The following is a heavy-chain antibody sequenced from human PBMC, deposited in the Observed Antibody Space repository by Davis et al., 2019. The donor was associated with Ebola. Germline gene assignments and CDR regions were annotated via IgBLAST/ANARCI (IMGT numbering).Heavy chain of an antibody. V-gene: IGHV1-3*01. CDR1: GHTFSTYA. Sequence: AASVQVSCKASGHTFSTYAMHSVRQAPGQRLEWMGWINAAKGNTKYSQKFQGRVTMTRDTSAGTAYMEMSSLTSEDTAVYYCARTFVGGWLFDYWGQGTLVTVSS. CDR2: INAAKGNT. D-gene: IGHD1-26*01. J-gene: IGHJ4*02. CDR3: ARTFVGGWLFDY.